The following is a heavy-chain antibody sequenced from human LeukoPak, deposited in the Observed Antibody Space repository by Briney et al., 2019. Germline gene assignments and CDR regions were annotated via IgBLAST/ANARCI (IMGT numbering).Heavy chain of an antibody. V-gene: IGHV3-23*01. CDR2: ISASGGNT. Sequence: PGGSLRLSCAASGFTFSASNMNWVRQAPGKGLEWVSTISASGGNTFYADSVKGRFTISRDNSKNTLHLQMNSLRAEDTAVYYCAKDGRVEQQLYYFDYWGQGALVTVSS. CDR3: AKDGRVEQQLYYFDY. CDR1: GFTFSASN. J-gene: IGHJ4*02. D-gene: IGHD6-13*01.